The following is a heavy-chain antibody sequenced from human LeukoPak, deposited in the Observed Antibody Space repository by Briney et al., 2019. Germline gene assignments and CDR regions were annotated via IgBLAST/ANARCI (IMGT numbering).Heavy chain of an antibody. V-gene: IGHV3-21*01. CDR1: GFTFSSCG. CDR3: AKAHCSTTTCSFDY. D-gene: IGHD2-2*01. CDR2: IGPTGTDR. J-gene: IGHJ4*02. Sequence: PGGSLRLSCAASGFTFSSCGFNWVRQAPGKGLEWVSSIGPTGTDRYYADSVRGRFTISRDNSKNTLYLQINSLRAEDTAVYYCAKAHCSTTTCSFDYWGQGTLVTVSS.